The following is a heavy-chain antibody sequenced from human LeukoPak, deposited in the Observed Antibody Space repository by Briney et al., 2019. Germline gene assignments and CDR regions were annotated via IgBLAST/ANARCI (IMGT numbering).Heavy chain of an antibody. V-gene: IGHV3-23*01. CDR1: GFTFSSHA. CDR3: AKDWPVSGDHYSPFDY. CDR2: ISRSGTNT. D-gene: IGHD4-11*01. Sequence: PGGSLRLSCAAFGFTFSSHAMSWVRQAPGMGLEWVAAISRSGTNTYYVDSVKGRFTISRDSSKNTLHLQMDSLRAEDTAVYYCAKDWPVSGDHYSPFDYWGQGTLVTVSS. J-gene: IGHJ4*02.